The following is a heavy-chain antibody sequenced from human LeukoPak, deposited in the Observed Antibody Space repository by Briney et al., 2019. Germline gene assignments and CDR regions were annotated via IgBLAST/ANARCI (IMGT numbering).Heavy chain of an antibody. CDR2: IYSGGST. J-gene: IGHJ4*02. CDR3: ERIVMVRGVIMYFDY. CDR1: GFTVSSNY. Sequence: GGSLRLSCSASGFTVSSNYMSWVRQAPGKGLEWVAVIYSGGSTYYAHSVKGSFTISRENSKHTLYLQMNSLRAEDAPVYHCERIVMVRGVIMYFDYWGQGTLVTVSS. D-gene: IGHD3-10*01. V-gene: IGHV3-66*01.